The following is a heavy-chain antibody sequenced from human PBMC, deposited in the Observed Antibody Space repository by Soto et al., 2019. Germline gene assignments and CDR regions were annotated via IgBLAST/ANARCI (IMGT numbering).Heavy chain of an antibody. Sequence: QVQLQESGPGLVKPSETLSLTCTVSGDSINSNFWTWVRQPPGKGLEWIGYIYHSGSTKYNPSLKGRVTIPIDTSENQFSLKVNSMTAADTALYYCARLVGYGDQGRFDPWGQGTLVTVSS. CDR1: GDSINSNF. CDR2: IYHSGST. J-gene: IGHJ5*02. CDR3: ARLVGYGDQGRFDP. D-gene: IGHD5-18*01. V-gene: IGHV4-59*08.